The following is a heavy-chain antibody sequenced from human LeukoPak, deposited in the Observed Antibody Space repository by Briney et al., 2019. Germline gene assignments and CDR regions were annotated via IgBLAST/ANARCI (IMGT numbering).Heavy chain of an antibody. CDR3: ASGGDYSYHYMDV. CDR1: GFSISTNY. D-gene: IGHD3-16*01. J-gene: IGHJ6*03. V-gene: IGHV3-53*01. CDR2: IYSGGSA. Sequence: PGGSLRLSVAASGFSISTNYMSWVPQAPGKGLEWVSVIYSGGSAYYADSVKGRFTISRDNSKNTLYLQMNSLRAEDTAVYYCASGGDYSYHYMDVWGKGTTVTVSS.